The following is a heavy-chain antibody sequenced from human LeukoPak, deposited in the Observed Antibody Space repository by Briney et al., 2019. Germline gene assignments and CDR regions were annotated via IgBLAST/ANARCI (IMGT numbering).Heavy chain of an antibody. CDR2: INHSGST. V-gene: IGHV4-34*01. CDR3: ARAFIAAAGTSFWFDP. Sequence: SETLSLTYAVSGGSFSGYYWSWIRQPPGKGLEWIGEINHSGSTNYNPSLKSRVTISVDTSKNQFSLKLSSVTAADTAVYYCARAFIAAAGTSFWFDPWGQGTLVTVSS. J-gene: IGHJ5*02. D-gene: IGHD6-13*01. CDR1: GGSFSGYY.